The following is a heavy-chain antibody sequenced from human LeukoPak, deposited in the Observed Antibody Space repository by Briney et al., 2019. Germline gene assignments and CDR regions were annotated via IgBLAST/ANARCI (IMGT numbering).Heavy chain of an antibody. CDR2: IYYSGST. D-gene: IGHD6-19*01. CDR1: SGSISSGDYY. Sequence: SQTLSLTCTVSSGSISSGDYYWTWIRQPPEKGLEWIGYIYYSGSTYYNPSLKSRVTISVDTSKNQFSLKLSSVTAADTAVYYCARTKYSSGWYVVRSGDPFDYWGQGTLVTVSS. J-gene: IGHJ4*02. V-gene: IGHV4-30-4*08. CDR3: ARTKYSSGWYVVRSGDPFDY.